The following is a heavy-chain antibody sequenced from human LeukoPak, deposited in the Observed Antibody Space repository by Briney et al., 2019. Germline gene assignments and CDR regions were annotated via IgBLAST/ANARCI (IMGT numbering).Heavy chain of an antibody. V-gene: IGHV7-4-1*02. CDR1: GYTFSSCA. D-gene: IGHD3-22*01. CDR2: IDTKTGNP. CDR3: AIHPSDSSGYFSY. Sequence: ASVKVSCKASGYTFSSCAVNWVRQAPGQGLEYMGWIDTKTGNPTYAQGFTGRFVFSLDTSVSTAYLQISSLKAEDTAVYYCAIHPSDSSGYFSYWGQGALVTVSS. J-gene: IGHJ4*02.